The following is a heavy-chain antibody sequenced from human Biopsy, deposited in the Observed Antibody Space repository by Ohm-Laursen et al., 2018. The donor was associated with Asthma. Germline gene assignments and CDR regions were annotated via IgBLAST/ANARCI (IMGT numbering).Heavy chain of an antibody. Sequence: ASVKVSCNASGYTFTSYAMHWVRQAPGQRLEWMGWINAGNGNTKYSQKFQGRVTITRDTSASTAYMELSSLRFEDTAVYYCARGYSGTDRIVYYYSGMEVWGQGTTVTVSS. CDR3: ARGYSGTDRIVYYYSGMEV. J-gene: IGHJ6*02. CDR1: GYTFTSYA. V-gene: IGHV1-3*01. D-gene: IGHD5-12*01. CDR2: INAGNGNT.